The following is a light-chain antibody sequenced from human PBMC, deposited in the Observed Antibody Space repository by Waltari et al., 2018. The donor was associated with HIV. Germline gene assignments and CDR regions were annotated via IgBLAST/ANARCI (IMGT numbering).Light chain of an antibody. Sequence: QSVLTQPPSASGTPGQRVTISCSGRNSNIGSNSVNWYQQVPGTAPKLLIYSNNQRPSGVPDRFSGSKSVNSASLAISGLRSEDEADYYCAAWDDSRNGEVIFGGGTKLTVL. J-gene: IGLJ2*01. CDR1: NSNIGSNS. CDR2: SNN. V-gene: IGLV1-44*01. CDR3: AAWDDSRNGEVI.